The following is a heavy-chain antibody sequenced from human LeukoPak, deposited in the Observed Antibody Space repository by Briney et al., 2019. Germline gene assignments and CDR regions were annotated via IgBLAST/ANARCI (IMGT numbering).Heavy chain of an antibody. CDR3: ASKYGSGSSYLDY. Sequence: GGSLRLSCAASGFTFSSYSMNWVRQAPGKGLEWVSGMSGSGGITHYADSVRGRLTISRDNSKNTLYLQMNSLRAEDTAVYYCASKYGSGSSYLDYWGQGTLVTVSS. CDR1: GFTFSSYS. D-gene: IGHD3-10*01. V-gene: IGHV3-23*01. CDR2: MSGSGGIT. J-gene: IGHJ4*02.